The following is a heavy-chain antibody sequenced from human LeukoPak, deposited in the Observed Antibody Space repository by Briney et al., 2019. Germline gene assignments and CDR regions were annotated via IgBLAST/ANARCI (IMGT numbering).Heavy chain of an antibody. Sequence: GSLRLSCAASGFTFNNYWMNWVRQTPGKGLEWVANIKDDGSEKYYLDSVRGRFTISRDNAKNSLYLQMNGLRAEDTAVYYCARVAWPYYFDSWGQGTLVTVSS. CDR1: GFTFNNYW. CDR2: IKDDGSEK. CDR3: ARVAWPYYFDS. J-gene: IGHJ4*02. V-gene: IGHV3-7*01.